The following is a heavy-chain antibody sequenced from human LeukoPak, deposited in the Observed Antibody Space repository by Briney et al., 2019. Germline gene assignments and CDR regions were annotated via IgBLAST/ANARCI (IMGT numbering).Heavy chain of an antibody. Sequence: AGGSLRLSCAASGFSFRNYWMGWVRQAPGKGLEWVANKKPDGSAEYYAGSVRGRFTASRDNANNLLYLQMNRLRAEDTAVYYCARDGGLHTNFDYWGQGTLLTVSS. CDR3: ARDGGLHTNFDY. J-gene: IGHJ4*02. CDR1: GFSFRNYW. V-gene: IGHV3-7*01. CDR2: KKPDGSAE. D-gene: IGHD2-15*01.